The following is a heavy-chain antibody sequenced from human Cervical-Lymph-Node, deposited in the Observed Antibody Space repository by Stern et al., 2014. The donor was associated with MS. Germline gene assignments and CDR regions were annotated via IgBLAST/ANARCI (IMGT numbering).Heavy chain of an antibody. CDR2: IKEDGSEQ. CDR1: GFTFSRYW. J-gene: IGHJ6*02. V-gene: IGHV3-7*01. Sequence: EMQLVESGGVLVQPGGSLKLSCAASGFTFSRYWMTWVRQAPGKGLEWVANIKEDGSEQYYVDSVKGRFTMSRDNAKNSLYLQMNSLRAEDTAVYYCARRVLVAMGGYPKTLDVWGRGTKVTVSS. D-gene: IGHD2-2*01. CDR3: ARRVLVAMGGYPKTLDV.